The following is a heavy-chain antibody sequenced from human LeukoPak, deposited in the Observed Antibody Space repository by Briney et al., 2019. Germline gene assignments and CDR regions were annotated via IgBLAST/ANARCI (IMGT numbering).Heavy chain of an antibody. D-gene: IGHD3-16*02. CDR2: ISYDGSNK. CDR1: GFTFSSYG. Sequence: PGRSLRLSCAASGFTFSSYGMHWVRQAPGKGLEWVAVISYDGSNKYYADSVKGRLTISRDNSKNTLYLQMNSLRAEDTAVYYCAKDRDLGELSFDYWGQGTLVTVSS. J-gene: IGHJ4*02. V-gene: IGHV3-30*18. CDR3: AKDRDLGELSFDY.